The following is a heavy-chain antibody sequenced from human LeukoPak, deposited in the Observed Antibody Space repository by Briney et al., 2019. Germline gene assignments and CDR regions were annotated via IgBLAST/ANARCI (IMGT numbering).Heavy chain of an antibody. CDR2: ISGSGGST. D-gene: IGHD3-22*01. V-gene: IGHV3-23*01. CDR3: ARYYHDSSGYLNY. J-gene: IGHJ4*02. Sequence: GGSLRLSCAASGFTFSSYAMSWVRQAPGKGLEWVSAISGSGGSTYYADSVKGRFTISRDNSKNTLYLQMNSLRVEDTAVYHCARYYHDSSGYLNYWGQGTLLTVAS. CDR1: GFTFSSYA.